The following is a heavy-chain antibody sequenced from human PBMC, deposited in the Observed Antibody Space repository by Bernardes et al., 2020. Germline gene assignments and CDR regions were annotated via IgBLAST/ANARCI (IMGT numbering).Heavy chain of an antibody. CDR1: GFTFSDYH. V-gene: IGHV3-11*06. Sequence: GGSLRLSCAASGFTFSDYHMNWIRHTPGKGLEWVSYISGSSSYTNYADSVKGRFTISRDNAKNSLYLQMSSLRAEDTAVYYCARGYCSDGSCSYYWYFDLWGRGTLVTVSS. J-gene: IGHJ2*01. CDR3: ARGYCSDGSCSYYWYFDL. D-gene: IGHD2-15*01. CDR2: ISGSSSYT.